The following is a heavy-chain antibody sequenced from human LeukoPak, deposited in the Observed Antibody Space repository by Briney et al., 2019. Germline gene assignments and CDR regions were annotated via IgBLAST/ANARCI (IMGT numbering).Heavy chain of an antibody. CDR2: ISSSSAYI. CDR3: ARALGYCSGGSCYNWFDP. J-gene: IGHJ5*02. V-gene: IGHV3-21*06. Sequence: GGSLRLSCVASGFIFSDYSMDWVRQAPGKGLEWVSSISSSSAYIFYSDSVKGRFTISRDNAQSSLYLQMNSLRAEDTAVYYCARALGYCSGGSCYNWFDPWGQGTLVTVSS. D-gene: IGHD2-15*01. CDR1: GFIFSDYS.